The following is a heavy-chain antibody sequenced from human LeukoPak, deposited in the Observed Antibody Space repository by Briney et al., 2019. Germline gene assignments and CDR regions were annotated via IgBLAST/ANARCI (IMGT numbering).Heavy chain of an antibody. V-gene: IGHV3-7*01. D-gene: IGHD4-11*01. J-gene: IGHJ5*02. CDR2: IKQDGSEK. CDR1: GFTFKNAW. Sequence: GGSLRLSCAASGFTFKNAWMNWVRQAPGKGLEWVANIKQDGSEKYYVDSVKGRFTISRDNAKNSLYLQMNSLRAEDTAVYYCARDHDYSNYVWFDPWGQGTLVTVSS. CDR3: ARDHDYSNYVWFDP.